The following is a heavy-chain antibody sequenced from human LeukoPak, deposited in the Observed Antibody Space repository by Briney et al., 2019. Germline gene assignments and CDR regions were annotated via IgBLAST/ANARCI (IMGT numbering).Heavy chain of an antibody. V-gene: IGHV1-46*01. D-gene: IGHD7-27*01. CDR1: GYTFTSYY. J-gene: IGHJ6*02. Sequence: ASVKVSGKASGYTFTSYYMHWVRQAPGQGLEWMGIINPSGGSTSYAQKFQGRVTMTRDTSTSTVYMELSSLRSEDTAVYYCARATTGDWVYYYYYYGMDVWGQGTTVTVSS. CDR3: ARATTGDWVYYYYYYGMDV. CDR2: INPSGGST.